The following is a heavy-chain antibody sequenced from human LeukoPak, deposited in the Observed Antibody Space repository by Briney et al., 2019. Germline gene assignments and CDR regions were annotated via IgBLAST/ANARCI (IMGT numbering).Heavy chain of an antibody. D-gene: IGHD4-17*01. Sequence: SLSAPRYTLTPYSIRWVRQAPAQGLEWMGWISAYNGNTNYAQKLQGRVAMTTDTSTSTAYMELRSLRSDDTAVYYCARGDYGDLIDYWGQGTLVTVSS. CDR3: ARGDYGDLIDY. CDR2: ISAYNGNT. J-gene: IGHJ4*02. CDR1: RYTLTPYS. V-gene: IGHV1-18*01.